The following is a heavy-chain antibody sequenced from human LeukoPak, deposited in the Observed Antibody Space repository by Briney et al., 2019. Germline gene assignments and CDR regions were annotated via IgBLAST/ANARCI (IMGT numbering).Heavy chain of an antibody. CDR2: FDPEDGET. CDR3: ATDQSITIFRVVRDAFDI. J-gene: IGHJ3*02. CDR1: GYTLTELS. V-gene: IGHV1-24*01. D-gene: IGHD3-3*01. Sequence: ASVKVSCKVSGYTLTELSMHWVRQAPGKGLEWMGGFDPEDGETIYAQKFQGRVTMTEDTSTDTAYMELSSLRSEDTAVYYCATDQSITIFRVVRDAFDIWGQGTMVTVSS.